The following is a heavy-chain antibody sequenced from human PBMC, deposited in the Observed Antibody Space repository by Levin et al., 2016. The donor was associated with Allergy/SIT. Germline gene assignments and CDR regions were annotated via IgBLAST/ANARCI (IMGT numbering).Heavy chain of an antibody. J-gene: IGHJ4*02. V-gene: IGHV2-70*04. Sequence: WIRQPPGKALEWLARIDWDDDEFYSTSLKTRLTISKDTSKNQVVLTMTNMDPADTATYYCARIKPRECSGGVCYSKYYFDYWGQGILVTVSS. D-gene: IGHD2-15*01. CDR3: ARIKPRECSGGVCYSKYYFDY. CDR2: IDWDDDE.